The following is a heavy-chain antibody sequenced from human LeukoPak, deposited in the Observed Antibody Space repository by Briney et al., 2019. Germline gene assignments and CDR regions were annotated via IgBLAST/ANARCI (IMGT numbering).Heavy chain of an antibody. V-gene: IGHV1-2*02. CDR2: INPNSGVT. D-gene: IGHD3-22*01. Sequence: ASVKVSCKASGYTFTGYYMHWVRQAPGQGLEWMGWINPNSGVTYYAQKFQGRVTMTRDTSISTAYMELSRLRSDDTAVYYCARYYYDSSGYYYSDYWGQGTLVTVSS. CDR3: ARYYYDSSGYYYSDY. J-gene: IGHJ4*02. CDR1: GYTFTGYY.